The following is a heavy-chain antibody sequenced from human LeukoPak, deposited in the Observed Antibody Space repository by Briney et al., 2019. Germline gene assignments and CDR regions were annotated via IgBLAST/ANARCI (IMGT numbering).Heavy chain of an antibody. CDR2: IYHSGST. D-gene: IGHD3-10*01. CDR1: GGSISSSSYY. Sequence: SSGTLSLTCAVSGGSISSSSYYWGWIRQPPGKGLEWIGYIYHSGSTYYNPSLKSRVTISVDRSKNQFSLKLSSVTAADTAVYYCARENSANWGQGTLVTVSS. J-gene: IGHJ4*02. CDR3: ARENSAN. V-gene: IGHV4-30-2*01.